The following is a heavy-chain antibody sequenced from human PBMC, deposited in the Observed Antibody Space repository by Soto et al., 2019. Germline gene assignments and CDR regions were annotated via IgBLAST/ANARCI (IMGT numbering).Heavy chain of an antibody. D-gene: IGHD3-16*01. V-gene: IGHV3-23*01. CDR3: ARPYVEVAVNDAFDI. Sequence: EVQLLESGGGLVQPGGSLRLSCAASGFTFSTYALTWVRQAPGKGLEWVSSIGTHADTTYYVDSVKGRFSISRDNSKNTVYLQMSSLSAEDTAVCYCARPYVEVAVNDAFDIWGRGTMVTVSS. CDR2: IGTHADTT. J-gene: IGHJ3*02. CDR1: GFTFSTYA.